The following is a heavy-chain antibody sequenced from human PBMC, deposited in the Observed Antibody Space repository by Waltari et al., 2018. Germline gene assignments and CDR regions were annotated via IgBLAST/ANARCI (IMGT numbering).Heavy chain of an antibody. V-gene: IGHV1-46*01. CDR1: GSTFTTYY. CDR2: INPAGGST. CDR3: ARDGYYDSSGYLDSYFDY. J-gene: IGHJ4*02. Sequence: QVQLVQSGADVKKPGASVKVSFKASGSTFTTYYLHWLRQAPGQRLEGVGMINPAGGSTIYAQMVQGRVTMTKDTSTTTVYMELSSLRSEDTAVYYCARDGYYDSSGYLDSYFDYWGQGTLVTVSS. D-gene: IGHD3-22*01.